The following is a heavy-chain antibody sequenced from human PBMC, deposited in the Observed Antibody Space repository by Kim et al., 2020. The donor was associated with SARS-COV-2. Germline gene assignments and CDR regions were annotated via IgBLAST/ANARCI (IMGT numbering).Heavy chain of an antibody. Sequence: YHPTLKSRVTISVDTSKTQFSRKLSSVTAADTAVYYCARPGLGAAAGTGVWGQGTLVTVSS. CDR3: ARPGLGAAAGTGV. J-gene: IGHJ4*02. V-gene: IGHV4-39*01. D-gene: IGHD6-13*01.